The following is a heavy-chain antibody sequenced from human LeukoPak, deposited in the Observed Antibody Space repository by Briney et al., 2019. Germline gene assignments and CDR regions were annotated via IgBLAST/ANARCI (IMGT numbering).Heavy chain of an antibody. V-gene: IGHV4-34*01. CDR3: ARGHRYYYESSGYYNWFDP. CDR2: INHSGST. CDR1: GGSFSGYY. J-gene: IGHJ5*02. Sequence: KPSETLSLTCAVYGGSFSGYYWSWIRQPPGKGLEWIGEINHSGSTNYNPSLKSRVTISVDTSKNQFSLKLSSVTAADTAVYYCARGHRYYYESSGYYNWFDPWGQGTLVTVSS. D-gene: IGHD3-22*01.